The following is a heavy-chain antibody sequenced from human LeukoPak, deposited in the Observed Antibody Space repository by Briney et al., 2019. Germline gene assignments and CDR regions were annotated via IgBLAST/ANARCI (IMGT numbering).Heavy chain of an antibody. CDR3: ARDGDSSGPNWFDP. V-gene: IGHV1-69*06. Sequence: SVKVSCKASGGTFSSYAISWVRQAPGQGLEWMGGIIPIFGTANYAQKFQGRVTITADKSTSTAYMELSSLRSEDTAVYYCARDGDSSGPNWFDPWGQGTLVTVSS. D-gene: IGHD3-22*01. CDR1: GGTFSSYA. CDR2: IIPIFGTA. J-gene: IGHJ5*02.